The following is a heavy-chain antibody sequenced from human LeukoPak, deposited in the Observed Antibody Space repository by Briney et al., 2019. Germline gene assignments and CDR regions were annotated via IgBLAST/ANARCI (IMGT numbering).Heavy chain of an antibody. D-gene: IGHD3-10*01. J-gene: IGHJ4*02. CDR2: IYTSGST. CDR1: GGSIRSSSYY. V-gene: IGHV4-61*02. CDR3: ARALGGYYGSGSYYNVEYFDY. Sequence: SETLSLTCTVSGGSIRSSSYYWSWIRQPAGKGLEWIGRIYTSGSTNYNPSLKSRVTMSVDTSKNQFSLKLSSVTAADTAVYYCARALGGYYGSGSYYNVEYFDYWGQGTLVTVSS.